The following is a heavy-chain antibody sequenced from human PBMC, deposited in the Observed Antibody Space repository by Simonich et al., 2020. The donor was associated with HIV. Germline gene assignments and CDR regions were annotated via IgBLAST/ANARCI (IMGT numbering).Heavy chain of an antibody. CDR3: ARRHPTTVTTPYFDY. V-gene: IGHV4-34*01. D-gene: IGHD4-17*01. CDR1: GGSSSGYY. Sequence: QVQLQQWGAGLLKPSETLSLTCAVYGGSSSGYYWRWIRQPPGKGLEWIGEINHSGRTNYNPALKSRVTISVDTSKNQFSLKLSSVTAADTAVYYCARRHPTTVTTPYFDYWGQGTLVTVSS. CDR2: INHSGRT. J-gene: IGHJ4*02.